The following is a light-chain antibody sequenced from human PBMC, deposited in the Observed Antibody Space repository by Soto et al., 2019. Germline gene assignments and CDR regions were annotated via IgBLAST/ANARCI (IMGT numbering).Light chain of an antibody. CDR3: HLYGSAPFT. CDR1: QSDSSSY. Sequence: EVVLTQSPGTLSLSPGERASLSCRASQSDSSSYLAWYQQKPGQAPRLLIYSASNRATGIPDRFSGSGSGTDFTLTISRLEPEDFAVYYCHLYGSAPFTFGGGTKVEIK. J-gene: IGKJ4*01. V-gene: IGKV3-20*01. CDR2: SAS.